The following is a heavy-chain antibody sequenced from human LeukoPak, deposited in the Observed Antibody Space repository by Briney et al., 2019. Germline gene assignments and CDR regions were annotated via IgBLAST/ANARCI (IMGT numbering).Heavy chain of an antibody. V-gene: IGHV3-23*01. Sequence: GGSLRLSCAASGFTFSNYAMDWVLQAQGRGLEWVSALSGSGDTTDYADSVKGRFTISRDNSKNTLYLQMNSLSAADTATYYCVKQGQFYYDSSGYYPLEDWGQGTLVTVSS. D-gene: IGHD3-22*01. CDR2: LSGSGDTT. CDR1: GFTFSNYA. CDR3: VKQGQFYYDSSGYYPLED. J-gene: IGHJ4*02.